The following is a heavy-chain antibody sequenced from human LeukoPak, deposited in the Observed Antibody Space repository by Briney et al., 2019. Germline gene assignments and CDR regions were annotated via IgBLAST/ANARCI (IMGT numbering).Heavy chain of an antibody. CDR1: GGPISSNSFY. Sequence: SETLSLTCSVSGGPISSNSFYWGWIRQPPGKGLEWIGSIYYSGSTYYNPFPRSRVTISVDTSKNQFSLKLTSVTAADTAVYYCTRDRDPRIAAAPPFDYWGQGTLVTVSS. CDR3: TRDRDPRIAAAPPFDY. V-gene: IGHV4-39*07. D-gene: IGHD6-13*01. CDR2: IYYSGST. J-gene: IGHJ4*02.